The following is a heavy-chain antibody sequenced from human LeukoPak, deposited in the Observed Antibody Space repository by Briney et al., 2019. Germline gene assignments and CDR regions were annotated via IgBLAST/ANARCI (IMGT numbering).Heavy chain of an antibody. J-gene: IGHJ4*02. D-gene: IGHD3-3*01. V-gene: IGHV3-30*04. CDR2: ISFHGTDS. Sequence: PGGSLRLSCAASGFTFISYAIHWVRQAPGKGLEWVAVISFHGTDSFYADSVKGRFTTSRDNSKNTLYLQMSSLRADDTAVYYCARDIVEYYDFWSGYSTIFDYWGQGTLVTVSS. CDR1: GFTFISYA. CDR3: ARDIVEYYDFWSGYSTIFDY.